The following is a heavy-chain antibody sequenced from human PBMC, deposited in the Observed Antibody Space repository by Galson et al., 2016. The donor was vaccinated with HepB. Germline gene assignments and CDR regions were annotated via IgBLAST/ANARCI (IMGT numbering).Heavy chain of an antibody. Sequence: PALVKPTQTLTLTCTFSGFSLSTSGMCVSWIRQPPGKALEWLARIDWDDDKYYSTSLKTRLTISKDTSKNQVVLTMTNMDPVDTGTYYCAQARCGGDCLSNCPSHYYYGLEVWGQGTTVTVSS. D-gene: IGHD2-21*01. CDR1: GFSLSTSGMC. CDR2: IDWDDDK. V-gene: IGHV2-70*11. CDR3: AQARCGGDCLSNCPSHYYYGLEV. J-gene: IGHJ6*02.